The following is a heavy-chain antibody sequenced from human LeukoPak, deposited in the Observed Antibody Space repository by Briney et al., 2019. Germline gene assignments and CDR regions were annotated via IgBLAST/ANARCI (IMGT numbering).Heavy chain of an antibody. Sequence: DPSETLSLTCTVSGGSISSYYWSWIRQPSGKGLECIGYIYYSGSTNYNPSLKSRVTISVDTSKNQFSLKLSSVTAADTAVYYCTGDPITYEYFHHWGQGTLVTVSS. CDR1: GGSISSYY. CDR2: IYYSGST. V-gene: IGHV4-59*01. D-gene: IGHD4-17*01. CDR3: TGDPITYEYFHH. J-gene: IGHJ1*01.